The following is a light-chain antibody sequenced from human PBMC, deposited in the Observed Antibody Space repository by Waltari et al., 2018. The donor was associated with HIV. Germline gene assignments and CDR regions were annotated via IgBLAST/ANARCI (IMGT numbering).Light chain of an antibody. J-gene: IGKJ3*01. CDR3: LQDDSFPLT. V-gene: IGKV1-6*01. CDR1: QNIRRD. Sequence: ANQMTQSPPSLSASVGDRVTITCRASQNIRRDLGWYQQKPGKAPNLLIYSASTLQTGVSSRFRGGGSGTEFTLTINCLQSEDSATYYCLQDDSFPLTFGPGTKVDLK. CDR2: SAS.